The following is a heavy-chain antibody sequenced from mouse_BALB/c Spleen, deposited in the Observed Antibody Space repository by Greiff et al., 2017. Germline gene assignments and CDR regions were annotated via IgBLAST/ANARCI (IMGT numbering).Heavy chain of an antibody. D-gene: IGHD2-3*01. Sequence: EVKVVESGGGLVKLGGSLKLSCAASGFTFSSYYMSWVRQTPEKRLELVAAINSNGGSTYYPDTVKGRFTISRDNAKNTLYLQMSSLKSEDTALYYCARRSNGYYVVDYWGQGTTLTVSS. J-gene: IGHJ2*01. CDR1: GFTFSSYY. CDR3: ARRSNGYYVVDY. V-gene: IGHV5-6-2*01. CDR2: INSNGGST.